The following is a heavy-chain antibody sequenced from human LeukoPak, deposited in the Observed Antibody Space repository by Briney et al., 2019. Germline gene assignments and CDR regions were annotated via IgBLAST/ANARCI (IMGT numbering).Heavy chain of an antibody. CDR1: GYTFTSYD. Sequence: ASVKVSCKASGYTFTSYDINWVRQASGQGLEWMGWMNPNRGNTGYAQKFQGRVTMTRNTSISTAYMELSSLRSEDTAVYYCARGLRFLEWLRQGNWFDPWGQGTLVTVSS. CDR3: ARGLRFLEWLRQGNWFDP. CDR2: MNPNRGNT. V-gene: IGHV1-8*01. D-gene: IGHD3-3*01. J-gene: IGHJ5*02.